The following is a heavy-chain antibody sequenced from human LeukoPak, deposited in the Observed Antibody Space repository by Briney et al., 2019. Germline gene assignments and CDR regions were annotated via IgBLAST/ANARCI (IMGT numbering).Heavy chain of an antibody. J-gene: IGHJ5*02. V-gene: IGHV3-30*02. CDR2: IRYDGNDK. Sequence: PGGSLRLSCAAPGFTFSYYGMPWVRQAPGKGLEWVAFIRYDGNDKFYAKSVKGRFTISRDTSRNTLYLQMNSLRPEDTAVYYCAKDLMRDRWFGESWGQGTLVTVSS. CDR1: GFTFSYYG. CDR3: AKDLMRDRWFGES. D-gene: IGHD3-10*01.